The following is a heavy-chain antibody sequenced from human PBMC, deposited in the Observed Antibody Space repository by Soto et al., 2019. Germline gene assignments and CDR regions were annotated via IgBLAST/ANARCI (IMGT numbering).Heavy chain of an antibody. CDR3: VRDMQLLRLDS. V-gene: IGHV3-74*03. J-gene: IGHJ4*02. CDR2: INTDGSVA. Sequence: EVQLGETGGGIGQPGESLRLSFAASGLTFRSYWMHWVRQAPGKGLVWVSRINTDGSVAMYVDSVKGRFTISRDNAKNTLYLHMNSLRAEDTAVYYCVRDMQLLRLDSWGQGTLVTVSS. D-gene: IGHD2-2*01. CDR1: GLTFRSYW.